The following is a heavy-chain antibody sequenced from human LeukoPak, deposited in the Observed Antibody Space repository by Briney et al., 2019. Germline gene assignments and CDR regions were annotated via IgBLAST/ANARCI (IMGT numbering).Heavy chain of an antibody. D-gene: IGHD3/OR15-3a*01. Sequence: GESLNISCQGPGYDFSLYWLGGVRQMPRQGREWMGIIYAGDSDARYSPSFAGQVTPSADTSTKTAFLQWNSVKSSHTGTYCCARAWTADYPPDYDYFDGWGKGATVTVPS. J-gene: IGHJ6*03. CDR3: ARAWTADYPPDYDYFDG. CDR1: GYDFSLYW. V-gene: IGHV5-51*01. CDR2: IYAGDSDA.